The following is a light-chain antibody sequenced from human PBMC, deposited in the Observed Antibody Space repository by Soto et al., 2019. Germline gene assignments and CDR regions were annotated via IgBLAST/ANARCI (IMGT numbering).Light chain of an antibody. CDR2: AAS. V-gene: IGKV1-39*01. J-gene: IGKJ4*01. CDR1: QSISSY. CDR3: HQSYSTVT. Sequence: DIQMTQSPSSLSASVGDRVTITCRASQSISSYLNWYQQKPGKAPKLLIYAASSLQSGVPSRFSGSGSVTDFTLTISSLQPEDFETYYCHQSYSTVTFGGGTKVEIK.